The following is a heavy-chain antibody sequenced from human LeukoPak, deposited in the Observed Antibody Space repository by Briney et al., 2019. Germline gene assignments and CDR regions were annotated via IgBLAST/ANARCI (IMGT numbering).Heavy chain of an antibody. Sequence: GASLKISCKGSGYHFTSYWISWVRQLPGKGLEWMGRIDPSDSYTNYSPSFQGHVTISADKSISTAYLQWSSLKASDTAMYYCARHEAREVYYDILTGYYPLWDWGQGTLVTVSS. V-gene: IGHV5-10-1*01. CDR1: GYHFTSYW. J-gene: IGHJ4*02. D-gene: IGHD3-9*01. CDR2: IDPSDSYT. CDR3: ARHEAREVYYDILTGYYPLWD.